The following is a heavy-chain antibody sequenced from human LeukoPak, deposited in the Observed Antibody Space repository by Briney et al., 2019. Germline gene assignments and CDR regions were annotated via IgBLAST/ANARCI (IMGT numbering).Heavy chain of an antibody. CDR2: IYSGGST. CDR1: GFTVSSNY. Sequence: TGGSLRLSCAASGFTVSSNYMSWVRQAPGKGLEWVSVIYSGGSTYYADSVKGRFTISRDNSKNTLYLQMNSLRAEDTAVYYCARLVVVVFDYWGQGTLVTVSS. D-gene: IGHD2-21*01. J-gene: IGHJ4*02. V-gene: IGHV3-66*04. CDR3: ARLVVVVFDY.